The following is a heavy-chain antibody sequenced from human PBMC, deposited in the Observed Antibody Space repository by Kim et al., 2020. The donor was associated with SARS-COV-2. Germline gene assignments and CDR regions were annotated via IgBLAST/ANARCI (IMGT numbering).Heavy chain of an antibody. J-gene: IGHJ4*02. CDR3: AKDLSGGNILRYFDY. Sequence: GGSLRLSCVVSGFTFSNYIISWVRQAPGKGLEWVASSSGDDIDTYYADSVRGRFTISGDNSKNTLYLQMDSLGAEDTAKYYYAKDLSGGNILRYFDYWGQGTVVTVSS. D-gene: IGHD3-9*01. V-gene: IGHV3-23*01. CDR2: SSGDDIDT. CDR1: GFTFSNYI.